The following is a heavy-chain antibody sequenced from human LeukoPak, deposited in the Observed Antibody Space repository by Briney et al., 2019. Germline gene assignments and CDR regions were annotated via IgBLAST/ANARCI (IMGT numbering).Heavy chain of an antibody. V-gene: IGHV1-69*02. CDR3: ARAEAITIFLDLGH. CDR1: GGTFSSYT. Sequence: ASVKVSCKASGGTFSSYTISWVRQAPGQGLEWMGRIIPILGIANYAQKFQGRVTITADKSTSTAYMERSSLRSEDTAVYYCARAEAITIFLDLGHWGQGTLVTVSS. D-gene: IGHD3-3*01. J-gene: IGHJ4*02. CDR2: IIPILGIA.